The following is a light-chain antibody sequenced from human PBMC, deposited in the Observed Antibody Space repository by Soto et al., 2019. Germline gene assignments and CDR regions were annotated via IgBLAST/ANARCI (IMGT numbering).Light chain of an antibody. CDR3: QQSYRTPT. V-gene: IGKV1-39*01. J-gene: IGKJ5*01. Sequence: IQFTQSPSFLSASVVDRVTITCRASQSISSWLAWYQQKPGKAPKLLIYGASTLQSGVPSRFSGSGSGTDYTLTISSLQPEDFATYYCQQSYRTPTFGQGTRLEI. CDR2: GAS. CDR1: QSISSW.